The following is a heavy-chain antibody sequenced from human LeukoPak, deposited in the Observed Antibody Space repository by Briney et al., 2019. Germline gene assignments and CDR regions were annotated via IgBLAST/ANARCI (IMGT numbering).Heavy chain of an antibody. D-gene: IGHD2-15*01. V-gene: IGHV1-69-2*01. J-gene: IGHJ4*02. CDR2: VDPEDGET. Sequence: ASVKISCKASGYTFIDYYIHWVQQAPGKGLEWRGRVDPEDGETIYAEKFQGRVTITADTSTDTAYMELSSLRSEDTAVYYCAPDLSFRVVVVGGRTPYWGQGTLVTVSS. CDR3: APDLSFRVVVVGGRTPY. CDR1: GYTFIDYY.